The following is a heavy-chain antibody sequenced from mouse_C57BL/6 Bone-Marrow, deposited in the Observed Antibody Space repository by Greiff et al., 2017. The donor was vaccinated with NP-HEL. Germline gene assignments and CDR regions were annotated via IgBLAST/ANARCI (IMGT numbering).Heavy chain of an antibody. Sequence: EVQLVESGGGLVQPGGSMKLSCVASGFTFSNYWMNWVRQSPEKGLEWVAQIRLKSDNYATHYAESGKGRFTISRDDSKSSIYLQMNNVRADDSVIYYCTEDRYAMDYWGQGTSVTVSS. CDR3: TEDRYAMDY. J-gene: IGHJ4*01. CDR2: IRLKSDNYAT. CDR1: GFTFSNYW. V-gene: IGHV6-3*01.